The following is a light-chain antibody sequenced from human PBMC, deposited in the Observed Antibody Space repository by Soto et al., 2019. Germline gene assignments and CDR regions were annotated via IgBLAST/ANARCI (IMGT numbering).Light chain of an antibody. CDR3: QQSYSSPFT. V-gene: IGKV1-39*01. Sequence: DLQMTQSPSSLSASVGDRVTITCRASQSISSFLNWYQQKPGKAPNLLIYAASSMQSGVPSRFSGSGSGTDFTLTIGSMQPEDFATYYCQQSYSSPFTFGPGTKVDIK. J-gene: IGKJ3*01. CDR1: QSISSF. CDR2: AAS.